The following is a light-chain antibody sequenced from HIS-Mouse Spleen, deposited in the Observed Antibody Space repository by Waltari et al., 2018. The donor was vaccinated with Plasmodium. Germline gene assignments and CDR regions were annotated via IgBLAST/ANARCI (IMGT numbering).Light chain of an antibody. Sequence: IVLTQSPCTLSLSPGERATPSCRVRQSVSSSYLAWYQQKPGQAPKLLILGASTRATGIPDRFSGSGSGTDFTLTISRLEPEDFAVYYCQQYGSSPITFGQGTRLEIK. V-gene: IGKV3-20*01. J-gene: IGKJ5*01. CDR1: QSVSSSY. CDR2: GAS. CDR3: QQYGSSPIT.